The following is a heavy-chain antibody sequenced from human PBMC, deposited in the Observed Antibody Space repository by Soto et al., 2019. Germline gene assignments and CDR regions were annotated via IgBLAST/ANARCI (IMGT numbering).Heavy chain of an antibody. CDR2: IYYSGST. D-gene: IGHD3-3*01. CDR1: GGSINSGGYY. J-gene: IGHJ4*02. Sequence: LSLTCTVSGGSINSGGYYWSWIRQHPGKGLEWIGYIYYSGSTYYNPSLKSRVTISIDTSKNQFSLKLSSVTAADTAVYYCARAQTIFGIITVFDYWGQGTLVTVSS. CDR3: ARAQTIFGIITVFDY. V-gene: IGHV4-31*03.